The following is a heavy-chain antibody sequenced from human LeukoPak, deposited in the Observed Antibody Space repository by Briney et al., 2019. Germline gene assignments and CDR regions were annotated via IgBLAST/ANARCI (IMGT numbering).Heavy chain of an antibody. D-gene: IGHD3-10*01. Sequence: ASVNVSCKVSGYTLTELSMHWVRQAPGKGLEWMGGFDPEDGETIYAQKFRGRVTMTEDTSTDTAYMELSSLRSEDTAVYYCATVRGSGSYYNGAFDIWGQGTMVTVSS. CDR2: FDPEDGET. J-gene: IGHJ3*02. V-gene: IGHV1-24*01. CDR1: GYTLTELS. CDR3: ATVRGSGSYYNGAFDI.